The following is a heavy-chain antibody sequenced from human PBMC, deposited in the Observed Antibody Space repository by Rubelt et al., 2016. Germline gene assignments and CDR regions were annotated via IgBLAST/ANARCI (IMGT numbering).Heavy chain of an antibody. J-gene: IGHJ3*02. CDR2: IIPILGIA. CDR1: GYTFTSYG. Sequence: QVQLVQSGAEVKKPGASVKVSCKASGYTFTSYGISWVRQAPGQGLEWMGRIIPILGIANYAQKFQGRVTITADKSTSTAYMGLSSLRSEDTAVYYCARDRLLDDSSGGDAFDIWGQGTMVTVSS. V-gene: IGHV1-69*04. CDR3: ARDRLLDDSSGGDAFDI. D-gene: IGHD3-22*01.